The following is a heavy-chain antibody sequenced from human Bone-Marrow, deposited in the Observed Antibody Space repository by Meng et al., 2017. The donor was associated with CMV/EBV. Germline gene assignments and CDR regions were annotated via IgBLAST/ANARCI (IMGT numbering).Heavy chain of an antibody. CDR2: IKEDGSEK. CDR1: GFTFRSHW. J-gene: IGHJ4*02. CDR3: ARWRPRIDY. Sequence: LSLTCAASGFTFRSHWMSWVRQAPGKGLEWVANIKEDGSEKYYVDSVKGRFTISRDNAKNSLYLQMNSLRAEDTAVYYCARWRPRIDYWGQGTLVTVSS. V-gene: IGHV3-7*01. D-gene: IGHD1-14*01.